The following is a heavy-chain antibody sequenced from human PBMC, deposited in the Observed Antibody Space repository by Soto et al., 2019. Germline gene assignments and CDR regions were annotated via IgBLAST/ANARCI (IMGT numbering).Heavy chain of an antibody. CDR3: AGYSGYDYWIAFDI. Sequence: SETLSLTCTVSGGSISSYYWSWIRQPPGKGLEWIGYIYYSGSTNYNPSLKSRVTISVDTSKNQFSLKLSSVTAADTAVYYCAGYSGYDYWIAFDIWGQGTTVTVSS. V-gene: IGHV4-59*08. CDR1: GGSISSYY. D-gene: IGHD5-12*01. CDR2: IYYSGST. J-gene: IGHJ3*02.